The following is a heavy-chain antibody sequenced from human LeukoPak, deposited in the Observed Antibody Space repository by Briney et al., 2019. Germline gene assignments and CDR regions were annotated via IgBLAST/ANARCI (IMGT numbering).Heavy chain of an antibody. CDR1: GGSFSGYY. CDR3: ARRRGGYYYGSGSYNWFDP. V-gene: IGHV4-34*01. Sequence: PSETLSLTCAAYGGSFSGYYWSWIRQPPGKGLEWIGEINHSGSTNYNPSLKSRVTISVDTSKNQFSLKLSSVTAADTAVYYCARRRGGYYYGSGSYNWFDPWGQGTLVTVSS. CDR2: INHSGST. J-gene: IGHJ5*02. D-gene: IGHD3-10*01.